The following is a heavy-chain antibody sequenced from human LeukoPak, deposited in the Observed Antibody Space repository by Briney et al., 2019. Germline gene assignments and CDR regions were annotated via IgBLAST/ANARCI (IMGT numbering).Heavy chain of an antibody. D-gene: IGHD2-2*01. CDR3: AKDRHAPGRYCSSTSCFPFDS. CDR2: INSGGSST. V-gene: IGHV3-74*01. Sequence: GGSLRLSCAASGFTFSSYWMHWVRQAPGKGLVWVSRINSGGSSTSYADSVKGRFTISRDSTKNTLYLQMNSLRAEDTAVYYCAKDRHAPGRYCSSTSCFPFDSWGQGTLVTVSS. J-gene: IGHJ5*01. CDR1: GFTFSSYW.